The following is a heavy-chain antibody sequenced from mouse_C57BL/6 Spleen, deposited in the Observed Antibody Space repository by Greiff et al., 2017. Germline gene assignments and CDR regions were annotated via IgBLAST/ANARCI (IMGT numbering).Heavy chain of an antibody. CDR3: ARDPPPPLYYGSSAGYFDV. CDR1: GFTFSSYA. D-gene: IGHD1-1*01. V-gene: IGHV5-4*01. J-gene: IGHJ1*03. Sequence: EVKLMESGGGLVKPGGSLKLSCAASGFTFSSYAMSWVRQTPEKRLEWVATISDGGSYTYYPDNVKGRFTISRDNAKNNLYLQMSHLKSEDTAMYYCARDPPPPLYYGSSAGYFDVWGTGTTVTVSS. CDR2: ISDGGSYT.